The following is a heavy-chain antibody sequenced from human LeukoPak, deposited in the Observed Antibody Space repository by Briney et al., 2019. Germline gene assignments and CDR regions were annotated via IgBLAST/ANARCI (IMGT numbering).Heavy chain of an antibody. CDR2: IFYSGST. V-gene: IGHV4-39*07. Sequence: PSETLSLTCTVSGGSISSSNYYWGWIRQPPGKGLEWIGNIFYSGSTHYNPSLKSRVTISVDTSKNQFSLKLSSVTAADTAVYYCARVLDIAWFDPWGQGTLVTVSS. J-gene: IGHJ5*02. CDR1: GGSISSSNYY. D-gene: IGHD2-15*01. CDR3: ARVLDIAWFDP.